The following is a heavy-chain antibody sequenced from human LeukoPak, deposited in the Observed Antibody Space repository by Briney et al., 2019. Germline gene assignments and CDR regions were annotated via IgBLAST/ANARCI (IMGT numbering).Heavy chain of an antibody. CDR3: AGATATGTGRAFHY. CDR1: GESITAYY. CDR2: VRHSGST. J-gene: IGHJ4*02. Sequence: SETLSLTCAVYGESITAYYWTWIRQPPGKRLEWIGEVRHSGSTNYNPSPKSRVTMSVDMSKTQFSLKLNSVTAADTAVYYCAGATATGTGRAFHYWAQGNLVPVSS. D-gene: IGHD3-10*01. V-gene: IGHV4-34*01.